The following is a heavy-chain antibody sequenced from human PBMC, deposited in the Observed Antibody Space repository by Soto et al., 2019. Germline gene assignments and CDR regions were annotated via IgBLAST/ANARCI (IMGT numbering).Heavy chain of an antibody. Sequence: QVQLVESGGGVVQPGRSLRLSCAASGFTFSSYGMHWVRQAPGKGLEWVVVISYDGSNKYYADSVKGRFTISRDNSKNTLYLQMNSLRAEDTAVYYCAKVASSGRGYWGQGTLVTVSS. CDR3: AKVASSGRGY. D-gene: IGHD6-19*01. CDR2: ISYDGSNK. V-gene: IGHV3-30*18. CDR1: GFTFSSYG. J-gene: IGHJ4*02.